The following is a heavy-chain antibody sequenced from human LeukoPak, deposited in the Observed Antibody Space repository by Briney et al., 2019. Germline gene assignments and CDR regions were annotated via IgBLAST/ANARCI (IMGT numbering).Heavy chain of an antibody. D-gene: IGHD4-17*01. V-gene: IGHV4-30-2*01. CDR1: GGSISSSGYS. CDR3: ARTVTTSVYFDY. Sequence: SETLSLTCAVSGGSISSSGYSWSWIRQPPGKGLEWIGYIYHSGSTYYNPSLKSRVTISVDRSKNQFSLKLSSVTAADTAVYYCARTVTTSVYFDYWGQGTLVTVSS. J-gene: IGHJ4*02. CDR2: IYHSGST.